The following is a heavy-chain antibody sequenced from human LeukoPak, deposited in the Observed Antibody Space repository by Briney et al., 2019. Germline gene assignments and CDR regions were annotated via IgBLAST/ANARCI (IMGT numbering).Heavy chain of an antibody. V-gene: IGHV3-30*03. J-gene: IGHJ4*02. CDR3: TTIVPVAIRDY. D-gene: IGHD2-2*02. CDR2: ISYDGSNK. Sequence: GGSLRLSCAASGFTFSSYGMHWVRQAPGKGLEWVAVISYDGSNKYYADSVKGRFTISRDNSKNTLYLQMNSLKTEDTAVYYCTTIVPVAIRDYWGQGTLVTVSS. CDR1: GFTFSSYG.